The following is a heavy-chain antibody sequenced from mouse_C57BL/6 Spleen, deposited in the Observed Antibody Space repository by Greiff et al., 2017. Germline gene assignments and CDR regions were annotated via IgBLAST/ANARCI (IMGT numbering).Heavy chain of an antibody. CDR3: ARAGWGYFDY. D-gene: IGHD2-3*01. CDR2: IYPANGNT. J-gene: IGHJ2*01. Sequence: VQLKQSVAELVRPGASVKLSCTASGFTITNTYMHWVKQRPEQGLEWIGRIYPANGNTKYAPKFQGKATLTADTSSNTAYLPLSSLTSEDTAIYYCARAGWGYFDYGGKGTTRTVSS. CDR1: GFTITNTY. V-gene: IGHV14-3*01.